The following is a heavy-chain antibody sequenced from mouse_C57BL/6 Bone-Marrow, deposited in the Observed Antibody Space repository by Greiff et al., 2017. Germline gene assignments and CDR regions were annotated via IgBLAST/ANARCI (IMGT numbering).Heavy chain of an antibody. CDR2: IHPNSGST. CDR1: GYTFTSYW. V-gene: IGHV1-64*01. CDR3: ARYSNPFAMDY. J-gene: IGHJ4*01. D-gene: IGHD2-5*01. Sequence: QVQLQQPGAELVKPGASVKLSCKASGYTFTSYWMHWVKQRPGQGLEWIGMIHPNSGSTNYNEKFKSKATLTVDKSSSTAYMQLNSLTSEDSAVXSSARYSNPFAMDYWGQGTSVTVSS.